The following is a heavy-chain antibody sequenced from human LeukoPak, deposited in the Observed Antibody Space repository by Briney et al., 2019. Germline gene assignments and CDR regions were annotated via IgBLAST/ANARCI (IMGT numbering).Heavy chain of an antibody. D-gene: IGHD1-1*01. CDR3: ANQRLERRNY. CDR1: GFTFSSYA. J-gene: IGHJ4*02. CDR2: ISGSGGST. Sequence: GVSLRLSCAASGFTFSSYAMSWVRQAPGKGLEWVSAISGSGGSTYYADSVKGRFTISRGNSKNTLYLQMSSLRAEDTAVYYCANQRLERRNYWGQGTLVTVSS. V-gene: IGHV3-23*01.